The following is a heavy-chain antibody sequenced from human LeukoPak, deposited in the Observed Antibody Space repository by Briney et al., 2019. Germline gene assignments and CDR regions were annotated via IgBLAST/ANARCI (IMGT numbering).Heavy chain of an antibody. Sequence: KISETLSLTCAVYGGSFSGYYWSWIRQPPGKGLEWIGEINHSGSTNYNPSLKSRVTISVDTSKNQFSLKLSSVTAADTAVYYCATGGIGARLMNWFDPWGQGTLVTVSS. V-gene: IGHV4-34*01. D-gene: IGHD6-6*01. CDR1: GGSFSGYY. CDR3: ATGGIGARLMNWFDP. J-gene: IGHJ5*02. CDR2: INHSGST.